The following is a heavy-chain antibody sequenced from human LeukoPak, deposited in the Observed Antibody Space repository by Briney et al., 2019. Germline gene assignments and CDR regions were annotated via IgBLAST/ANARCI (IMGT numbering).Heavy chain of an antibody. J-gene: IGHJ3*02. CDR2: FDPEDGET. CDR3: ATGDPYSSSRRTDDAFDI. V-gene: IGHV1-24*01. D-gene: IGHD6-13*01. CDR1: GYTLTELS. Sequence: VASVKVSCKVSGYTLTELSMHWVRQAPGKGLEWMGGFDPEDGETIYAQKFQGRVTMTEDTSTDTAYMELSSLRSEDTAVYYCATGDPYSSSRRTDDAFDIWGQGTMVTVSS.